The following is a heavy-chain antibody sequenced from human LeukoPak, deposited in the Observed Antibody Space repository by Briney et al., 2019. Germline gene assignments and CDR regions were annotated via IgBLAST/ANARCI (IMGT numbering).Heavy chain of an antibody. V-gene: IGHV6-1*01. CDR1: GDSVSSNSAA. D-gene: IGHD3-22*01. Sequence: SQTLSLTCAISGDSVSSNSAAWNWIRQSPSRGLEWLGRTYYRSKWYNDYAVSVKSRITINPDTSKNQFSLQLNSVTPEDTAVYYCARDQGEWFYDSSGYYGLYYYYGMDVWGQGTTVTVSS. CDR3: ARDQGEWFYDSSGYYGLYYYYGMDV. CDR2: TYYRSKWYN. J-gene: IGHJ6*02.